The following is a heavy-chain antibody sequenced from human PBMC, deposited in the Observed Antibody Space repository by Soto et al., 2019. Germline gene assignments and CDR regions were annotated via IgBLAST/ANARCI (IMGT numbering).Heavy chain of an antibody. CDR1: GFTFSSYW. CDR3: ARYEQHPYYYYYMDV. CDR2: IKQDGSEK. D-gene: IGHD6-13*01. Sequence: PVGSLRLSCAASGFTFSSYWMSWVRQAPGKGLEWVANIKQDGSEKYYVDSVKGRFTISRDNAKNSLYLQMNSLRAEDTAVYYCARYEQHPYYYYYMDVWGKGTTVTVSS. J-gene: IGHJ6*03. V-gene: IGHV3-7*01.